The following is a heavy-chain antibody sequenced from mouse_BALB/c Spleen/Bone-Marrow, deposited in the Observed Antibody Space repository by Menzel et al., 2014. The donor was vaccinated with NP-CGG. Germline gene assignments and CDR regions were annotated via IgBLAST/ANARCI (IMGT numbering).Heavy chain of an antibody. CDR2: IWAGGSA. J-gene: IGHJ3*01. CDR1: GFSLTSYG. Sequence: VKLMESGPGLVAPSQSLSITCTVSGFSLTSYGVHWIRQPPGKGLEWLGVIWAGGSANYKSALMSRLSISKDNSKSQVFLKMNSLRTDDTAMYYCARGGYGYDGTFAYWGQGTLVTVSA. CDR3: ARGGYGYDGTFAY. V-gene: IGHV2-9*02. D-gene: IGHD2-2*01.